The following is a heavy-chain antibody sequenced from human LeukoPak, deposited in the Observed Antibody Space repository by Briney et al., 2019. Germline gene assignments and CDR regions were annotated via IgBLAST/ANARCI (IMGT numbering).Heavy chain of an antibody. V-gene: IGHV3-30*18. CDR1: GFTFSSYG. J-gene: IGHJ4*02. CDR3: AKGPTL. CDR2: ISYDGSNK. D-gene: IGHD1-1*01. Sequence: GGSLRLSCAVSGFTFSSYGMHWVRQAPGKGLEWVAVISYDGSNKYYADSVKGRFTISRDNSKNTLYLQMNSLRAEDTAVYYCAKGPTLGGQGTLVTVSS.